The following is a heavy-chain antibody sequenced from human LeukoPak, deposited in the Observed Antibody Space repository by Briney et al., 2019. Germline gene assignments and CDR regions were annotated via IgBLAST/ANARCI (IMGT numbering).Heavy chain of an antibody. CDR2: ISGGS. D-gene: IGHD7-27*01. J-gene: IGHJ4*02. V-gene: IGHV1-2*02. CDR1: GYTFTGYH. CDR3: ARGGGGGGPKKEQEFRGRGHHDRGPAHQQRQLGGGEAEICRTGFFLRGGGGGGTWDSSLDY. Sequence: GASVKVSCKASGYTFTGYHLHWVRQAPGQGLEWMGWISGGSNYAQKFQGRVTMTRDTSISTAYMELGRLRSDDTAFYYCARGGGGGGPKKEQEFRGRGHHDRGPAHQQRQLGGGEAEICRTGFFLRGGGGGGTWDSSLDYWGQGTLVTVSS.